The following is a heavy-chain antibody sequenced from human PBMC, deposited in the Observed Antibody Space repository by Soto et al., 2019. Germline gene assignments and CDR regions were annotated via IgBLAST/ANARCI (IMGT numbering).Heavy chain of an antibody. V-gene: IGHV4-34*01. D-gene: IGHD3-3*01. Sequence: QVQLQQWGAGLLKPSETLSLTCAVYGGSFSGYYWSWIRQPPGKGLEWIGDINHSGSTNYNPSLKSRVTISVDTSKNQFSLKLSSVTAADTAVYYCAAGDLWSGYHAGWFDPWGQGTLVTVSS. CDR1: GGSFSGYY. J-gene: IGHJ5*02. CDR2: INHSGST. CDR3: AAGDLWSGYHAGWFDP.